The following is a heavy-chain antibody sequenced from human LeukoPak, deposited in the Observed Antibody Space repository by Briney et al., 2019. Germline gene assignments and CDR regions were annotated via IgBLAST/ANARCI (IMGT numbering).Heavy chain of an antibody. J-gene: IGHJ6*03. CDR2: IYTSGST. Sequence: ETLSLTCTVSGGSISSYYWSWIRQPAGKGLEWIGRIYTSGSTNYNPSLQSRVTMSVDTSKNQFSLKLSSVTAADTAVYYCARVIGGIVATITSTYYYYYMDVWGKGTTVTISS. D-gene: IGHD5-12*01. CDR1: GGSISSYY. V-gene: IGHV4-4*07. CDR3: ARVIGGIVATITSTYYYYYMDV.